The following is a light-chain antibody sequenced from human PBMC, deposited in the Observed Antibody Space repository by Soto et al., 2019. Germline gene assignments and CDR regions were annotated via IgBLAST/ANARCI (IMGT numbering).Light chain of an antibody. CDR3: SSYTIISTSHLYV. Sequence: QSALTQPASVSGSPGQSITISCTGTSSDVGGYNYVSWYQQHPGKAPKLMIYEVSNRPSGVSNRFSGSKSGNTASLTISGLQAEDEAEYYCSSYTIISTSHLYVFGTGTKVTVL. V-gene: IGLV2-14*01. CDR2: EVS. J-gene: IGLJ1*01. CDR1: SSDVGGYNY.